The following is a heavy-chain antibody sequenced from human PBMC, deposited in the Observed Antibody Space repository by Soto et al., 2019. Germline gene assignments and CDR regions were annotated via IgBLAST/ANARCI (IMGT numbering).Heavy chain of an antibody. Sequence: ESGGGLVQPGGSLRLSCAASGFTFSSYAMSWVRQAPGKGLEWLAHIFSNDEKSYSTSLKSRLTISKDTSKSQVVLTMTNMDPVDTATYYCARIANPHTGYSSSWYPRWDYYYYGMDVWGQGTTVTVSS. CDR2: IFSNDEK. V-gene: IGHV2-26*01. D-gene: IGHD6-13*01. CDR3: ARIANPHTGYSSSWYPRWDYYYYGMDV. CDR1: GFTFSSYA. J-gene: IGHJ6*02.